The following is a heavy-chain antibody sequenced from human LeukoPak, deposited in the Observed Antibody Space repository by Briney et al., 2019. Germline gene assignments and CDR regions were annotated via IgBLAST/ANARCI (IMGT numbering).Heavy chain of an antibody. CDR2: MNPNSGNT. J-gene: IGHJ5*02. CDR1: GYTFTSYD. CDR3: ARGYCSSTSCSNWFDP. V-gene: IGHV1-8*01. D-gene: IGHD2-2*01. Sequence: GASVKVSCKASGYTFTSYDINWVRQATGQGLEWMGWMNPNSGNTGYAQKFRGRVTMTRNTSISTAYMELSSLRSGDTAVYYCARGYCSSTSCSNWFDPWGQGTLVTVSS.